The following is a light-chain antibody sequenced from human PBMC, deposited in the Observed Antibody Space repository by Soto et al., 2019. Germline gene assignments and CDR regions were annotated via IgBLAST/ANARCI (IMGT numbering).Light chain of an antibody. CDR2: STS. V-gene: IGLV7-43*01. CDR3: LLYYGGAQVL. CDR1: AGAVTSAYY. J-gene: IGLJ2*01. Sequence: QAVVTQEPSLTVYPGGTVTLTCASSAGAVTSAYYTNWLQQKPGQAPRALIYSTSEKHSCTPARFSGSLLGGKAALTLSAAQPEDEADYYCLLYYGGAQVLFGGGTKLTVL.